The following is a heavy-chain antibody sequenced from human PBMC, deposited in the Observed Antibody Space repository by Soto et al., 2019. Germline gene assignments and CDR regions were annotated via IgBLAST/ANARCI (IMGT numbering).Heavy chain of an antibody. Sequence: SETLSLTCSVSGASISSGHYYWTWIRQHPGKGLEWIGSIYNTGSTSYNPSLTIRLSISVDTSENHFSLRLFSVTVADTAVYYCALALGPTTGLDYWGQGSLVTVSS. J-gene: IGHJ4*02. CDR3: ALALGPTTGLDY. V-gene: IGHV4-31*03. D-gene: IGHD7-27*01. CDR2: IYNTGST. CDR1: GASISSGHYY.